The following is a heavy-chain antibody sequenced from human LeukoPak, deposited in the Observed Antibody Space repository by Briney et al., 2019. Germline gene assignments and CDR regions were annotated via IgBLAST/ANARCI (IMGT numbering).Heavy chain of an antibody. CDR2: IYPGDSDT. V-gene: IGHV5-51*01. J-gene: IGHJ5*01. Sequence: GESLKISGKGSGYRFTAYWIAWVRKMPGKGLEWLGIIYPGDSDTRYSPSFQGQVTISADKSVSTAYLQWSSLKASDTAMYYCAREGSQTTGWSNSFDPWGQGTLVTVSS. D-gene: IGHD6-19*01. CDR1: GYRFTAYW. CDR3: AREGSQTTGWSNSFDP.